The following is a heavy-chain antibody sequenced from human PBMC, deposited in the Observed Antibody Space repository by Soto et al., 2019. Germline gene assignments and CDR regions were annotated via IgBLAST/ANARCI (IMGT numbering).Heavy chain of an antibody. D-gene: IGHD3-3*01. CDR3: ARDQIITISEYYFDY. J-gene: IGHJ4*02. CDR2: INPSSGTT. CDR1: GYTFTSHY. V-gene: IGHV1-46*01. Sequence: ASVKVSCKASGYTFTSHYMHWVRQAPGQGLEWMGIINPSSGTTNYAQKFQGRVTMTRDTSTSTVYVELSSLGSEDTAVYYCARDQIITISEYYFDYWGQGTLVTVSS.